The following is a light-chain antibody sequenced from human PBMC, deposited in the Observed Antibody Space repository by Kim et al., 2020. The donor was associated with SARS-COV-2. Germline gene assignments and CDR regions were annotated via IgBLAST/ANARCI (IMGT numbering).Light chain of an antibody. J-gene: IGLJ2*01. CDR3: CSYAGSYTVI. V-gene: IGLV2-11*01. CDR1: RSDVGGNKN. CDR2: DVS. Sequence: GQPRTASATGTRSDVGGNKNVSWYQLHPGKAPKLMIYDVSKRPSGVPDRFSCSKCGNTASLTISGLQAEDESDYYCCSYAGSYTVIFGGGTQRTVL.